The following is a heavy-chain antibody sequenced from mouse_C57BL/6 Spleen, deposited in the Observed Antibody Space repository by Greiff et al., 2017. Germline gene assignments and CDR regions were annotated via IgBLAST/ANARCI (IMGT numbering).Heavy chain of an antibody. CDR3: ARGGSSSTYPMDY. CDR1: GYTFTSYW. CDR2: IYPGSGST. V-gene: IGHV1-55*01. Sequence: VQLQQPGAELVKPGASVKMSCKASGYTFTSYWITWVKQRPGQGLEWIGDIYPGSGSTNYNEKFKSKATLTVDTSSSTAYMQLSSLTSEDSAVYYCARGGSSSTYPMDYWGQGTSVTVSS. J-gene: IGHJ4*01. D-gene: IGHD1-1*01.